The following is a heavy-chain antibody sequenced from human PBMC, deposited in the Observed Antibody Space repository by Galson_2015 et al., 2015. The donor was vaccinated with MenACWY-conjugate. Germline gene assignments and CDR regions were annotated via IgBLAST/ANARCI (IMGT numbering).Heavy chain of an antibody. J-gene: IGHJ5*02. D-gene: IGHD3-10*01. CDR1: GYTFSSYA. CDR3: ASGRGWLGLLEPVIGPEAP. Sequence: SLRLSCAASGYTFSSYAMHWVRQAPGKGLEWVAFISYDGRYKNYADSVKGRFTISRDNSKNTVYPQMNSLRPEDTAVYYCASGRGWLGLLEPVIGPEAPGGQGTLVTVSS. CDR2: ISYDGRYK. V-gene: IGHV3-30*04.